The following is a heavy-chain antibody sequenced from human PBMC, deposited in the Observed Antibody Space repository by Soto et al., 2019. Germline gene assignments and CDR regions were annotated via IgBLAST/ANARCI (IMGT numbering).Heavy chain of an antibody. J-gene: IGHJ3*01. CDR2: ISDSGDRT. Sequence: PGESLKISCASSGFTLSMSAVNWVRQAPGKGLEWVSYISDSGDRTYYADSVKGRFTISIERSKNTVSLQMDSLRAEDTAVYYCAKDRGIIVKARDAFDVWGQGTKLTVSS. D-gene: IGHD3-16*02. CDR1: GFTLSMSA. V-gene: IGHV3-23*01. CDR3: AKDRGIIVKARDAFDV.